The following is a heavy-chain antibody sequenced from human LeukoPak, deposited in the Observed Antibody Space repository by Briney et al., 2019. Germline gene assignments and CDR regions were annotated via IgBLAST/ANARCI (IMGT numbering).Heavy chain of an antibody. Sequence: GGSLRLSCAASGFTFSSYSMNWVRQAPGKGLEWVSSISSSSYIYYADSVKGRFTISRDNAKNSLYLQMNSLRAEDTAVYYCARVGKGYPQAGPIDYWGQGTLVTVSS. V-gene: IGHV3-21*01. J-gene: IGHJ4*02. CDR1: GFTFSSYS. CDR2: ISSSSYI. CDR3: ARVGKGYPQAGPIDY. D-gene: IGHD1-1*01.